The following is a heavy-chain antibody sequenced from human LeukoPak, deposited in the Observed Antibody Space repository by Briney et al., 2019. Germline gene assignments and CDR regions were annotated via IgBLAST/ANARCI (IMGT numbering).Heavy chain of an antibody. CDR2: INHSGST. CDR3: ARLGPPAATIFGVVMPSYAFDI. CDR1: GGSFSGYY. D-gene: IGHD3-3*01. Sequence: SETLSLTCAVYGGSFSGYYWSWIRQPPGKGLEWIGEINHSGSTYYNPSLKSRVTISVDTSKNQFSLKLSSVTAADTAVYYCARLGPPAATIFGVVMPSYAFDIWGQGTMVTVSS. V-gene: IGHV4-34*01. J-gene: IGHJ3*02.